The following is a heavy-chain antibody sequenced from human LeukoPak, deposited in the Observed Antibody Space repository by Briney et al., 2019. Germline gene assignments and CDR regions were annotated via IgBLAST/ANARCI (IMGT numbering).Heavy chain of an antibody. D-gene: IGHD5-24*01. Sequence: GGSLRLSCKASGFAFSNYAMHWVRQAPGKGLEWVAVISDDAADTYYAGSVEGRFTISRDNAKNSLYLQMNSLRAEDTAIYYCTRVGYIDEGIDYWGQGTLVTVSS. J-gene: IGHJ4*02. V-gene: IGHV3-30-3*01. CDR2: ISDDAADT. CDR1: GFAFSNYA. CDR3: TRVGYIDEGIDY.